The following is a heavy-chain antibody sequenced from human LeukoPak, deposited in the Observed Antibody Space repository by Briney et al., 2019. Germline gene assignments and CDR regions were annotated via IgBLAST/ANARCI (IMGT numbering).Heavy chain of an antibody. CDR3: ARRGSNYDILTGYFEY. J-gene: IGHJ4*02. CDR1: GGSISSYY. V-gene: IGHV4-59*01. Sequence: SETLSLTCTVSGGSISSYYWSWIRQPPGKGLEWIGYTYYSGSTNYNPSLKSRVTISVDTSKNQFSLKLSSVTAADTAVYYCARRGSNYDILTGYFEYWGQGILVTVSS. CDR2: TYYSGST. D-gene: IGHD3-9*01.